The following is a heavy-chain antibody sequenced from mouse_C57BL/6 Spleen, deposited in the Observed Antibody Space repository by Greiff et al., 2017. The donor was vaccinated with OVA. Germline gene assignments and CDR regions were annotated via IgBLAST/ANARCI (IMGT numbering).Heavy chain of an antibody. D-gene: IGHD1-1*01. J-gene: IGHJ2*01. CDR2: INPSSGYT. Sequence: QVQLQQSGAELARPGASVKMSCKASGYTFTSYTMHWVKQRPGQGLEWIGDINPSSGYTKYNQKFKDKATLTADKSSSTAYMQLSSLTSEDSAVYYCARQGPKYYGSSFDYWGQGTTLTVSS. V-gene: IGHV1-4*01. CDR1: GYTFTSYT. CDR3: ARQGPKYYGSSFDY.